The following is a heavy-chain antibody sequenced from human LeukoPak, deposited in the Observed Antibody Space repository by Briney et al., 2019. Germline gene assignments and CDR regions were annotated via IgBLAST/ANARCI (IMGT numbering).Heavy chain of an antibody. CDR2: INPNSGGT. Sequence: ASVKVSCKASGYTFSGYYMHWVRQAPGQGLEWMGWINPNSGGTKYAQKFQGRITMTRDTSITTVYLELSRLRSDDTAVYYCARIGYNHYFDYWGQGTLVTVSS. CDR3: ARIGYNHYFDY. CDR1: GYTFSGYY. J-gene: IGHJ4*02. D-gene: IGHD5-24*01. V-gene: IGHV1-2*02.